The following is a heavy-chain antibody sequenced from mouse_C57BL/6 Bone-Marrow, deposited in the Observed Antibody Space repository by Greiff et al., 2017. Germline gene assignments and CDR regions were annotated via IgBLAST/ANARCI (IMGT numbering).Heavy chain of an antibody. CDR2: INPNNGGT. CDR1: GYTFTDYY. CDR3: ARTHYYGSSIYAMDY. Sequence: VQLQQSGPELVKPGASVKISCKASGYTFTDYYMNWVKQSHGKSLEWIGDINPNNGGTSYNQKFKGKATLTVDKSSSTAYMELRSLTSEDSAVYYCARTHYYGSSIYAMDYWGQGTSVTVSS. J-gene: IGHJ4*01. D-gene: IGHD1-1*01. V-gene: IGHV1-26*01.